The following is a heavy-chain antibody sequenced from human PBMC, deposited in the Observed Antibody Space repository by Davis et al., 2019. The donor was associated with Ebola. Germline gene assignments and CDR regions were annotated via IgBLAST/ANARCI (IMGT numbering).Heavy chain of an antibody. J-gene: IGHJ6*02. V-gene: IGHV1-18*01. CDR1: GYTFTSYG. CDR2: ISAYNGNT. Sequence: ASVKVSCKASGYTFTSYGISWVRQAPGQGLEWMGWISAYNGNTNYAQKLQGRVTMTTDTSTSTAYMELRSLRSDDTAVYYCASAIDYEDLDYYYYYGMDAWGQGTTVTVSS. CDR3: ASAIDYEDLDYYYYYGMDA. D-gene: IGHD4-17*01.